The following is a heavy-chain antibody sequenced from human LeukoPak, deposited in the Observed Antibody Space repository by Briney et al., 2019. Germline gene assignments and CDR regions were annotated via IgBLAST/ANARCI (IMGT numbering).Heavy chain of an antibody. Sequence: PGGSLRLSCAASGFTFSSYSMNWVRQAPGKGLEWVSYISSSSSTIYYADSVKGRFTISRDNAKNSLYLQMNSLRAEDTAVYYCASLGYCSGTSCYPHWFDPWGQGTLVTVSS. CDR1: GFTFSSYS. V-gene: IGHV3-48*01. CDR2: ISSSSSTI. J-gene: IGHJ5*02. CDR3: ASLGYCSGTSCYPHWFDP. D-gene: IGHD2-2*01.